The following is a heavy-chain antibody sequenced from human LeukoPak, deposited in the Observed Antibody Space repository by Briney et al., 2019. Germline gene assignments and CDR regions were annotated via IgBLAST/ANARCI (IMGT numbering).Heavy chain of an antibody. D-gene: IGHD6-13*01. J-gene: IGHJ4*02. CDR2: VDLSGTT. Sequence: SESLSLTCTVSGASISSSSYCWGWIRQPPGKGLEWIGSVDLSGTTYYNPSLKSRVARSIDTSKNQFSLKLRSVTAADTAVYYCARQDHIVATGQAIDYWGQGTLVTVSS. CDR3: ARQDHIVATGQAIDY. V-gene: IGHV4-39*01. CDR1: GASISSSSYC.